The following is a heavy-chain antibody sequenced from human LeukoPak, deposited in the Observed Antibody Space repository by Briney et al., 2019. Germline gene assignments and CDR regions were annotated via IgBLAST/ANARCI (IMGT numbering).Heavy chain of an antibody. V-gene: IGHV4-34*01. Sequence: PPETLSLTCAVYGGSFSGYYWSWIRQPPGKGLEWIGEINHSGSTNYNPSLKSRVTISVDTSKNQFSLKLSSVTAADTAVYYCARGRMVTKNWFDPWGRETLVTVSS. J-gene: IGHJ5*02. CDR1: GGSFSGYY. CDR3: ARGRMVTKNWFDP. CDR2: INHSGST. D-gene: IGHD5-18*01.